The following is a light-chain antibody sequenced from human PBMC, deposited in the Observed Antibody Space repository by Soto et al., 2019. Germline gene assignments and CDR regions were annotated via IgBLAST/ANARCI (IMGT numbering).Light chain of an antibody. CDR1: QSVSNSY. Sequence: EAVLTQSPGTLSLSLGERATLSCRASQSVSNSYLAWYQQKPGQAPRLLIYGASSRATGIPDRFSGSGSGTDFTFTISRLEPEDLAVYYCQQYGSSPRTFGQGTKLEI. CDR2: GAS. CDR3: QQYGSSPRT. J-gene: IGKJ2*01. V-gene: IGKV3-20*01.